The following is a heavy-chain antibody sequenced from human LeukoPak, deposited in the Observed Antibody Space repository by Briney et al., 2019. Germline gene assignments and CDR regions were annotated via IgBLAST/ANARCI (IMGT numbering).Heavy chain of an antibody. V-gene: IGHV3-23*01. CDR2: ISSSGGST. J-gene: IGHJ4*02. CDR3: AKLLSGCGDY. D-gene: IGHD6-19*01. Sequence: GGSLRLSCAASGFTFSSYAMSWVRRAPGKGLEWVTAISSSGGSTYYADSVKGRFTISRDNSKNTLYLQMNSLRAEDTAVYYCAKLLSGCGDYWGQGTLVSVSS. CDR1: GFTFSSYA.